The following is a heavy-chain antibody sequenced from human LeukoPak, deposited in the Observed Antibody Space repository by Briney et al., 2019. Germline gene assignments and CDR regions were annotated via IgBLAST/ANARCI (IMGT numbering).Heavy chain of an antibody. V-gene: IGHV3-48*03. CDR3: ARGDPHADL. J-gene: IGHJ5*02. CDR2: ITISGHTK. Sequence: GGSLRLSCAASGFDLNTYEMNWVRQAPGKGLEWIADITISGHTKNDADSVKGRFTISRDNAGPSLYLQMNSLRVEDTGVYYCARGDPHADLWGQGTLVTVSS. CDR1: GFDLNTYE.